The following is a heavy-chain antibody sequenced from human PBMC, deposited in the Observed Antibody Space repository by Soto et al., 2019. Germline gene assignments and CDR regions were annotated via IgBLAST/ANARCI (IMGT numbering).Heavy chain of an antibody. J-gene: IGHJ6*03. CDR3: ATQHNYYYMDV. CDR2: VYYSGTT. Sequence: SETLSLTCTVSNGSISSSRYYWGWIRQPPGQGLEGIRTVYYSGTTYHNPSLKSRVTISVDTSKNQFSLKLNSVTAADTALYYCATQHNYYYMDVWGRGTTVTVSS. CDR1: NGSISSSRYY. V-gene: IGHV4-39*01.